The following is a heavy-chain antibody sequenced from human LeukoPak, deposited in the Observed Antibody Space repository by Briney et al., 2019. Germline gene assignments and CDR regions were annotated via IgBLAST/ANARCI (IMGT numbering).Heavy chain of an antibody. CDR1: GGSISSSRHY. CDR3: ARFDVVVTAIFDS. Sequence: SETLSLTCSVSGGSISSSRHYWRWIRQPPGKGLEWIGSIFYGGTTYYNPSLKSRFTISVDTSKNQFSLKLSSVTAADTAVYYCARFDVVVTAIFDSWGQGTLVTVSS. CDR2: IFYGGTT. J-gene: IGHJ4*02. V-gene: IGHV4-39*01. D-gene: IGHD2-21*02.